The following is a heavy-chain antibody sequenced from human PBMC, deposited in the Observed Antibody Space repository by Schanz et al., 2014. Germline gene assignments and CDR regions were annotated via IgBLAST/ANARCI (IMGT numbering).Heavy chain of an antibody. J-gene: IGHJ6*02. CDR2: IDRDGGHT. Sequence: VQLVESGGALVQPGGSLRLSCAASGFTVSNNYMSWVRQAPGKGLEWVSLIDRDGGHTYYADSVKGRFTISRDNSKNSLYLQMNSLRTEDTALYYCAKDSRGSSFDMDVWGQGTTVTVSS. V-gene: IGHV3-43*02. CDR1: GFTVSNNY. D-gene: IGHD1-26*01. CDR3: AKDSRGSSFDMDV.